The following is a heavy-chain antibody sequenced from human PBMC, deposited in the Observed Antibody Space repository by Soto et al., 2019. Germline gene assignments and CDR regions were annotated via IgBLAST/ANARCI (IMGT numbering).Heavy chain of an antibody. Sequence: EVQLAESGGGLAQPGGSLRLSCAASGFTLSGYAMDWVRQAPGKGLEYVSGISSNGVGTYYANSVQGRFTISRDNSKNTVYLQMGSLRPGGMVVYYCARRARPDFFYLDVWGKGTPVTVSS. CDR3: ARRARPDFFYLDV. D-gene: IGHD6-6*01. CDR2: ISSNGVGT. CDR1: GFTLSGYA. V-gene: IGHV3-64*01. J-gene: IGHJ6*03.